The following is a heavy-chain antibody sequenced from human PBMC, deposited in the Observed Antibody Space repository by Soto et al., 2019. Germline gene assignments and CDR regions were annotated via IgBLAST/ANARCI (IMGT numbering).Heavy chain of an antibody. CDR2: ISGSGGST. J-gene: IGHJ4*02. CDR3: ASGANATTVTPFDY. Sequence: GGSLRLSCAASGFTFSSYAMSWVRQAPGKGLEWVSAISGSGGSTYYADSVKGRFTISRDNSKNTLHLQMNSLRAEDTAVYYCASGANATTVTPFDYWGQGTLVTVSS. CDR1: GFTFSSYA. V-gene: IGHV3-23*01. D-gene: IGHD4-17*01.